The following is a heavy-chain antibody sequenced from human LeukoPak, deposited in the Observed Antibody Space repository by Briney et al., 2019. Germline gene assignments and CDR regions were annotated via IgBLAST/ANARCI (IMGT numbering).Heavy chain of an antibody. CDR3: ARKDFSSGSFSY. CDR2: IGLSGSPL. D-gene: IGHD3-22*01. V-gene: IGHV3-11*04. CDR1: VFPFTRFY. J-gene: IGHJ4*02. Sequence: PGGSLRLSCAVSVFPFTRFYMSWIRQAPGKGLEWISYIGLSGSPLDYADSVRGRFTISRDNARNSLYLEMNSLRAEDTAVYYCARKDFSSGSFSYWGQGTLVTVSS.